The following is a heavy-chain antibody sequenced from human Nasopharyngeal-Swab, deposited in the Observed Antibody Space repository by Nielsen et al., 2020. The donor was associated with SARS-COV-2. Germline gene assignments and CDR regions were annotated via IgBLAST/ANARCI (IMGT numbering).Heavy chain of an antibody. CDR1: RYCFTSYP. J-gene: IGHJ5*02. V-gene: IGHV1-3*01. D-gene: IGHD5-12*01. CDR2: IDAGDGNA. CDR3: ARGQTWPPRFDP. Sequence: SVNVSCQAARYCFTSYPIHWVRQAPRQRPEWMGWIDAGDGNARYSEKFQGRVTITRDTSASTAHMELISLTSEDTAFYFCARGQTWPPRFDPWGQGTLVTVSS.